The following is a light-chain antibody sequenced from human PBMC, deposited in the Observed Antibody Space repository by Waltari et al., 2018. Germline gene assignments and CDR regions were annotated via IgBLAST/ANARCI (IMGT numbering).Light chain of an antibody. CDR2: GAS. CDR1: QSVSSN. V-gene: IGKV3-15*01. J-gene: IGKJ1*01. CDR3: QQYNNWPRT. Sequence: EKVMTQSPATLSVSPGERATLSCRASQSVSSNLAWYQQKPGQAPRFLIYGASSRATGIPARFSGSGSGTEFTLTISSLQSEDFAVYYCQQYNNWPRTFGQGTKVEIK.